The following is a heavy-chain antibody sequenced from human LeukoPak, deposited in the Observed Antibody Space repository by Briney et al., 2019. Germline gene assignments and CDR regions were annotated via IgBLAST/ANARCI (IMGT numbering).Heavy chain of an antibody. Sequence: GGSLRLSCAASGFTFSSYSTNWVRQAPGKGLEWVSSISSSSSYIYYADSVKGRFTISRDNAKNSLYVQMNSLRAEDTAVYYCARDNPTSNCYDSSGKYRGDYWGQGTLVTVSS. J-gene: IGHJ4*02. V-gene: IGHV3-21*01. CDR1: GFTFSSYS. CDR2: ISSSSSYI. D-gene: IGHD3-22*01. CDR3: ARDNPTSNCYDSSGKYRGDY.